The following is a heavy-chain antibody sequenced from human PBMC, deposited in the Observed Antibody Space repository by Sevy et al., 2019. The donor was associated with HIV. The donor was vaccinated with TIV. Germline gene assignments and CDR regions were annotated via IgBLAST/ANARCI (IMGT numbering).Heavy chain of an antibody. Sequence: SETLSLTCIVSGGSISSYYWSWIRQPPGKGLEWIGYIYHSGSTNYNPSLKSRVTISVDTSKNQLSLKLSSVTAADTAVYYCARGAQFYYDSGGYSGWFDPWGQGTLVTVPS. CDR3: ARGAQFYYDSGGYSGWFDP. J-gene: IGHJ5*02. CDR2: IYHSGST. CDR1: GGSISSYY. V-gene: IGHV4-59*13. D-gene: IGHD3-22*01.